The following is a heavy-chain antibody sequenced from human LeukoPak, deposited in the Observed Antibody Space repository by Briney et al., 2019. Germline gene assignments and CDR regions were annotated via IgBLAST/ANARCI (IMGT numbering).Heavy chain of an antibody. D-gene: IGHD1-7*01. CDR2: INHSGST. Sequence: SETLSLTCAVYGGSFSGYYWSWIRQPPGKGLEWIGEINHSGSTNYNPSLKSRVTISVDTSKNQFSLKLSSVTAADTAVYYCARMVGTILGLGLHAFDIWGQGTMVTVSS. CDR3: ARMVGTILGLGLHAFDI. J-gene: IGHJ3*02. CDR1: GGSFSGYY. V-gene: IGHV4-34*01.